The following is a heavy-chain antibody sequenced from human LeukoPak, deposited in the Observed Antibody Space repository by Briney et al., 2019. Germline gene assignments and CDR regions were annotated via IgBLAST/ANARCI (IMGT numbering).Heavy chain of an antibody. V-gene: IGHV1-69*04. Sequence: VASVKVSCKASGGTFSSYAISWVRQAPGQGLEWMGRIIPILGIANYAQKFQGRVTITTDESTSTAYMELSSLRSEDTAVYYCASLAVCSSTSCYGSSFDYWGQGTLVTVSS. CDR1: GGTFSSYA. CDR3: ASLAVCSSTSCYGSSFDY. D-gene: IGHD2-2*01. CDR2: IIPILGIA. J-gene: IGHJ4*02.